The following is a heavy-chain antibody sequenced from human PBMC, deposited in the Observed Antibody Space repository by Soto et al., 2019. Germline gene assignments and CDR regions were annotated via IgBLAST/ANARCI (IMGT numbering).Heavy chain of an antibody. J-gene: IGHJ4*02. D-gene: IGHD6-13*01. CDR1: GYTFTSYG. CDR3: ESGGRVAAAGTPRPYFDY. V-gene: IGHV1-18*01. CDR2: ISAYNGNT. Sequence: QVQLVQSGAEVKKPGASVKVSCKASGYTFTSYGISWVRQAPGQGLEWMGWISAYNGNTNYAQKRQGRVTMTTDTSTTPAYMERRSVRSDDTAVYYRESGGRVAAAGTPRPYFDYWGQGTLVTVST.